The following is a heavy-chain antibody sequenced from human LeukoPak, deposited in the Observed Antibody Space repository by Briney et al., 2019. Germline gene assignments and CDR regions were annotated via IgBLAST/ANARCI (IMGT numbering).Heavy chain of an antibody. CDR1: GFTFSSYA. V-gene: IGHV3-23*01. CDR2: ISGSGGST. J-gene: IGHJ4*02. D-gene: IGHD3-22*01. Sequence: QPGGSLRLSCAASGFTFSSYAMSWVRQAPGKGLEWVSAISGSGGSTYYADSVKGRFTISRDNSKNTLYLQMNSLRAEDTAGYYCAKVGYDSSGFDYWGQGTLVTVSS. CDR3: AKVGYDSSGFDY.